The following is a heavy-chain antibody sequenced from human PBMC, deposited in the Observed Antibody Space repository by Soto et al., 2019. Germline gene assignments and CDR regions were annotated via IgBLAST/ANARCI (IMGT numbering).Heavy chain of an antibody. D-gene: IGHD2-8*01. CDR1: GYSFTDYH. CDR3: ARGDSTDCSNGVCSFFYNHDMDV. V-gene: IGHV1-2*04. Sequence: ASVKVSCKAYGYSFTDYHIHWVRQSPGQWLEWLGRINPKSGGTSTAQKFQGWVTMTTDTSISTASMELTRLTSDDTAIYYCARGDSTDCSNGVCSFFYNHDMDVWGQGTTVTVSS. J-gene: IGHJ6*02. CDR2: INPKSGGT.